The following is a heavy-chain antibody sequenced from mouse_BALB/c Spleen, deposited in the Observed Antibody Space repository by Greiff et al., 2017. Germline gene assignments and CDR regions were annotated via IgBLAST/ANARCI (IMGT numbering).Heavy chain of an antibody. V-gene: IGHV14-3*02. CDR2: IDPANGNT. CDR1: GFNIKDTY. D-gene: IGHD2-4*01. CDR3: AKGHYWDYIFAY. J-gene: IGHJ3*01. Sequence: EVQLQQSGAELVKPGASVKLSCTASGFNIKDTYMHWVKQRPEQGLEWIGRIDPANGNTKYDPKFQGKATITADTSSNTAYLQLSSLTSEDTAVYYCAKGHYWDYIFAYWGQGTLVTVSA.